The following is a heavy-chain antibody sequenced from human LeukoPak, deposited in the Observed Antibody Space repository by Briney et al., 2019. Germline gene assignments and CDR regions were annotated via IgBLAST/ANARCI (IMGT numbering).Heavy chain of an antibody. CDR1: GGSISSYY. J-gene: IGHJ4*02. D-gene: IGHD3-22*01. CDR3: ARRYDSSGYYYFDY. CDR2: IYYSGST. V-gene: IGHV4-59*08. Sequence: ASETLSLTCTVSGGSISSYYWSWIRQPPGKGLEWIGYIYYSGSTNYNPSLKSRVTISVDTSKNQFSLKLSSVTAADTAVYYCARRYDSSGYYYFDYWGQGTLVTVSS.